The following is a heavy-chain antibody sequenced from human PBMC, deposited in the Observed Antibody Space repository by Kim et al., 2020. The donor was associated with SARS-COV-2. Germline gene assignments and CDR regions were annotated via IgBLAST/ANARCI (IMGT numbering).Heavy chain of an antibody. Sequence: GGSLRLSCAASGFTFSSYAMSWVRQAPGKGLEWVSVIYSGGSSTYYADSVKGRFTISRDNSKNTLYLQMNSLRAEDTAVYYCAKGATAGTFDYWGQGTLVTVSS. V-gene: IGHV3-23*03. CDR2: IYSGGSST. D-gene: IGHD6-19*01. CDR1: GFTFSSYA. CDR3: AKGATAGTFDY. J-gene: IGHJ4*02.